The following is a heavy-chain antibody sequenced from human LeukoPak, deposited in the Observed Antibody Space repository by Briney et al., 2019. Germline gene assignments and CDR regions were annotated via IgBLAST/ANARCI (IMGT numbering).Heavy chain of an antibody. CDR1: GGTFSSYA. J-gene: IGHJ6*03. CDR2: IIPILGIA. D-gene: IGHD4-11*01. CDR3: ACRDATAQYYYYYYMDV. Sequence: SVKVSCKASGGTFSSYAISWVRQAPGQGLEWMGRIIPILGIANYAQKFQGRVTITADKSTSTAYMELSSLRSEDTAVYYCACRDATAQYYYYYYMDVWGKGTTVTVSS. V-gene: IGHV1-69*04.